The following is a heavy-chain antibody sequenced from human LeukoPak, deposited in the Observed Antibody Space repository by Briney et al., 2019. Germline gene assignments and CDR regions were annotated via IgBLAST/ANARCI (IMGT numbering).Heavy chain of an antibody. Sequence: SETLSLTCSVSGGSISSDHWNWIRQTPGKGLEWIGCIYYSGRTHYNPSLKSRATISVDMSKSQFSLRLTSVTAADTAVYYCARKNDFEIWGQGTLVTVSS. J-gene: IGHJ3*02. D-gene: IGHD2/OR15-2a*01. CDR3: ARKNDFEI. V-gene: IGHV4-59*01. CDR1: GGSISSDH. CDR2: IYYSGRT.